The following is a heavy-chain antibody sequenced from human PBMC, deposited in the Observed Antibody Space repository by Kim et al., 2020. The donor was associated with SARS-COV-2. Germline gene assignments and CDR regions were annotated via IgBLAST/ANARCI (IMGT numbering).Heavy chain of an antibody. D-gene: IGHD3-9*01. J-gene: IGHJ5*02. CDR2: ISAYNGNT. Sequence: ASVKVSCKASGYTFTSYGISWVRQAPGQGLEWMGWISAYNGNTNYAQKLQGRVTMTTDTSTSTAYMELRSLRSDDTAVYYCARDPRRRRYFDLDWFDPWGQGTLVTVSS. V-gene: IGHV1-18*01. CDR1: GYTFTSYG. CDR3: ARDPRRRRYFDLDWFDP.